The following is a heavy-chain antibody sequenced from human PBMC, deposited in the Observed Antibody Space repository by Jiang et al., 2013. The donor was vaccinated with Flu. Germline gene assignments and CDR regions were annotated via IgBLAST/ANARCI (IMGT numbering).Heavy chain of an antibody. CDR3: ASVYYDNGNNRDYYGDFDY. CDR2: INSRSSTI. D-gene: IGHD3-22*01. Sequence: QLLESGGGLVQPGGSLRLSCAASGFTFSYYSMSWIRQAPGKGLEWVSYINSRSSTIHYADSVKGRFTISRDNARNSLFLQMNSLSAEDTAVYYCASVYYDNGNNRDYYGDFDYWGQGTLVIVSS. CDR1: GFTFSYYS. V-gene: IGHV3-48*01. J-gene: IGHJ4*02.